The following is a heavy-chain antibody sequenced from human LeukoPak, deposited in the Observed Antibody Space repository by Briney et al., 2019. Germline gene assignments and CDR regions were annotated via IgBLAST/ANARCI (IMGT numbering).Heavy chain of an antibody. CDR1: GFTFSSYW. V-gene: IGHV3-7*05. CDR2: IKEDGSRN. D-gene: IGHD6-19*01. Sequence: GGSLRLSCVASGFTFSSYWMSWVRQAPGKGLEWVANIKEDGSRNHYVDSVKGRFTISRDNAKNSLYLQMSSLRAEDTAVYYCARQLSGWYDADPYWGQGILVTVSS. CDR3: ARQLSGWYDADPY. J-gene: IGHJ4*02.